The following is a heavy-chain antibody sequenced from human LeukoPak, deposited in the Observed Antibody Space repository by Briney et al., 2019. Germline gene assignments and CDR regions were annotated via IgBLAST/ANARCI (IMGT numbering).Heavy chain of an antibody. Sequence: ASVKVSCKASGYTFTGYYMHWVRQAPGQGLEWMGWINADNNNAYYAEKFQGRVTMTADTSKSTAYMELSSLRYDDTAIYYCTRGALLWFGELFDIWGQGTMITVSS. V-gene: IGHV1-2*02. D-gene: IGHD3-10*01. J-gene: IGHJ3*02. CDR3: TRGALLWFGELFDI. CDR2: INADNNNA. CDR1: GYTFTGYY.